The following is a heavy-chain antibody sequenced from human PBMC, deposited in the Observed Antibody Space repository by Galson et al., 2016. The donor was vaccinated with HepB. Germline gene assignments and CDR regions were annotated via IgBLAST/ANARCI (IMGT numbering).Heavy chain of an antibody. J-gene: IGHJ4*02. CDR2: VYYSGNT. V-gene: IGHV4-39*01. CDR3: ARRLTFWSGPSDY. CDR1: GGSVSSSTYY. Sequence: TLSLTCTVSGGSVSSSTYYWAWIRQSPGKGLEWIGSVYYSGNTYYHPSLKSRVSISMDTSKNKFSLKLFSVTAADTAVYYCARRLTFWSGPSDYWGQGALVTVSS. D-gene: IGHD3-3*01.